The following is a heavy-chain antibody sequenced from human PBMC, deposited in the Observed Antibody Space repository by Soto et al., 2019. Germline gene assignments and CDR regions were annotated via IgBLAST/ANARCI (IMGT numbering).Heavy chain of an antibody. CDR2: CSANGYNQ. J-gene: IGHJ1*01. CDR1: GFTFTTFA. V-gene: IGHV3-30*09. CDR3: VRDTAEDSSGASSYVPLQH. Sequence: QVQLVDTGGGVVHPGTSLRLSCVASGFTFTTFAMHWVRQAPGQGLEWGAACSANGYNQFYGHSVKGRLAISRDDSRNTVNLQLNSVRLDDTAVYYCVRDTAEDSSGASSYVPLQHWGQGTLVTVSS. D-gene: IGHD2-2*01.